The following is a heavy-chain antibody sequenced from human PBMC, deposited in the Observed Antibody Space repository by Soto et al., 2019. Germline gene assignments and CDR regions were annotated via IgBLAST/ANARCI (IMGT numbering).Heavy chain of an antibody. J-gene: IGHJ6*02. Sequence: GGSLRLSCAASGFTFRSCAMGWVRQAPGKGLEWVSDIIDSGASTYYADSVKGRFTISRDNSKSTLYLQMNSVRAEDTALYYCAKGRSYYYYYGVDVWGQGTTVTVSS. V-gene: IGHV3-23*01. CDR3: AKGRSYYYYYGVDV. CDR2: IIDSGAST. CDR1: GFTFRSCA.